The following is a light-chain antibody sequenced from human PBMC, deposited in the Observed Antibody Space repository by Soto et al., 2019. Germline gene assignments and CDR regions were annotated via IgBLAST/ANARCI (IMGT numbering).Light chain of an antibody. CDR2: LNSDGSH. J-gene: IGLJ2*01. CDR3: QTWGTAIHDVV. Sequence: QPVLTQSPSASTSLGASVKLTCTLSSGYSRYAIAWHQQQSEKGPRYLMKLNSDGSHSKGDGIPDRFSGSSSGADRHLTISSLQSEDEADYYCQTWGTAIHDVVFGGGTKLTVL. CDR1: SGYSRYA. V-gene: IGLV4-69*01.